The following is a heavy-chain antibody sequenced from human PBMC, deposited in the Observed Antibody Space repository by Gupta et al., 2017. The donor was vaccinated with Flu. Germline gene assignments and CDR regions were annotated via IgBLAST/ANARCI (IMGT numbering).Heavy chain of an antibody. Sequence: VQLQESGPGLVKPSGTLSLTCAVSGGSISSSNWWSWVRQPPGKGLEWIGEIYHSGSTNYNPSLKSRVTISVDKSKNQFSLKLSSVTAADTAVYYCARVRVARQRHFYYYDSSGHVAFDIWGQGTMVTVSS. CDR1: GGSISSSNW. J-gene: IGHJ3*02. D-gene: IGHD3-22*01. CDR2: IYHSGST. CDR3: ARVRVARQRHFYYYDSSGHVAFDI. V-gene: IGHV4-4*02.